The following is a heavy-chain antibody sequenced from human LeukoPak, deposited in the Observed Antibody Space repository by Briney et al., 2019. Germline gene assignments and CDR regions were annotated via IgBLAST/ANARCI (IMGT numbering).Heavy chain of an antibody. CDR2: ISSSSSYI. CDR3: AKSGKMATKPIDY. D-gene: IGHD5-24*01. V-gene: IGHV3-21*04. CDR1: GFTFSSYS. J-gene: IGHJ4*02. Sequence: GGSLRLSCAASGFTFSSYSMNWVRQAPGKGLEWVSSISSSSSYIYYADSVKGRFTISRDNSKNTLYLQMNSLRAEDTAVYYCAKSGKMATKPIDYWGQGTLVTVSS.